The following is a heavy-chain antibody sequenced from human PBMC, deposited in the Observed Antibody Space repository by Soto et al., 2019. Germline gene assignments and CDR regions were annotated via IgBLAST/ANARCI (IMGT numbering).Heavy chain of an antibody. CDR1: GFIFSNYA. V-gene: IGHV3-23*01. D-gene: IGHD3-22*01. CDR2: ITGGGGTT. J-gene: IGHJ4*02. Sequence: EVQLLESGGGLVQPGGSLRLSCAASGFIFSNYAMSWVRQAPGKGLEWVSGITGGGGTTYYADSVKGRFTISRDNSKNTLYLQMNSLRVEDTAVYYCANRNYYHNNGYYYEYYFDYWGPGTLVTVSS. CDR3: ANRNYYHNNGYYYEYYFDY.